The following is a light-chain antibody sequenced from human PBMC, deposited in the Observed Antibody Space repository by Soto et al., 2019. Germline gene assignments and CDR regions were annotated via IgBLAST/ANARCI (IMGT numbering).Light chain of an antibody. CDR2: EVY. Sequence: QSALTQPPSASGSPGQSVTISCTGTFNDVGGYNYVSWYQQHPGKAPKVIIYEVYKWPSGVPDRFSGSKSGKTASLTVSGLQADDEADYYCSSYVGNNNLVFGGGTKLTVL. CDR1: FNDVGGYNY. CDR3: SSYVGNNNLV. V-gene: IGLV2-8*01. J-gene: IGLJ3*02.